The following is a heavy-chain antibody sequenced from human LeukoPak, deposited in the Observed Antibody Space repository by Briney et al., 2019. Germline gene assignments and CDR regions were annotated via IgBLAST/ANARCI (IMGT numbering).Heavy chain of an antibody. CDR2: INHSGYS. Sequence: PSETLSLTCAVHGGSFSTYYWSWIRQPPGKGLEWIGDINHSGYSNYNPSLKSRVSISVDTSKNQFSLNLSSVTAADTAVYYCAAFRQWLVILDYWGQGTLVTVSS. CDR1: GGSFSTYY. D-gene: IGHD6-19*01. J-gene: IGHJ4*02. V-gene: IGHV4-34*01. CDR3: AAFRQWLVILDY.